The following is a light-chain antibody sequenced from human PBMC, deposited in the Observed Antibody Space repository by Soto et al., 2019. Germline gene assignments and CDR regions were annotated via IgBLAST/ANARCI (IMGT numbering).Light chain of an antibody. CDR2: EVN. Sequence: QSVLTQPPSASGSPGKSAPFSCPRTSSNFGGYNYVSWYQQHPGKVPKLMFYEVNKRPSGVPDRFSGSKSGTSASLAITGLQAEDEGDYYCQSYDSTLSARYVFGTATKVTVL. V-gene: IGLV2-8*01. CDR3: QSYDSTLSARYV. J-gene: IGLJ1*01. CDR1: SSNFGGYNY.